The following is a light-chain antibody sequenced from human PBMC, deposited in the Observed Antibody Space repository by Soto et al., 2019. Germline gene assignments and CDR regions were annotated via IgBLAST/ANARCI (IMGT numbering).Light chain of an antibody. Sequence: DIQMTQSPATLSASVGDRVTITCRASQSVRTYLAWYQQKPGRAPKLLIYQVSSLERGVPSRFSGSGSGTEFTLTISSLQPDDFATYYCQQFETLVTFGQGTKVEIK. CDR3: QQFETLVT. CDR1: QSVRTY. CDR2: QVS. J-gene: IGKJ1*01. V-gene: IGKV1-5*03.